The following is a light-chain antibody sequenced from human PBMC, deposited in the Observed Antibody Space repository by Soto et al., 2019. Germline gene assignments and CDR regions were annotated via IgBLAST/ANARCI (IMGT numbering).Light chain of an antibody. Sequence: EIVMTQSPATLSVSPGERATLSCRASQSVSSNLAWYQQKPGQAPRLLIYGASTRATGIPARFSGSGSGTEFTLTISRLQSEDFAVYYCQQYNNWPRMFGQGTKVDIK. V-gene: IGKV3-15*01. J-gene: IGKJ1*01. CDR2: GAS. CDR1: QSVSSN. CDR3: QQYNNWPRM.